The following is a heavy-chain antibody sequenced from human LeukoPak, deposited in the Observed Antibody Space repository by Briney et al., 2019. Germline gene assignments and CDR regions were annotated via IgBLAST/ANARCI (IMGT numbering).Heavy chain of an antibody. CDR2: IYYSGST. Sequence: SETLSLTCAVYGGSFSGYYWSWIRQPPGKGLEWIGYIYYSGSTYSNPSLKSRVTISVDTSKNQFSLKLSSVTAADTAVYYCARGESDILDVWGQGTTVTVSS. J-gene: IGHJ6*02. CDR1: GGSFSGYY. V-gene: IGHV4-30-4*01. D-gene: IGHD2-15*01. CDR3: ARGESDILDV.